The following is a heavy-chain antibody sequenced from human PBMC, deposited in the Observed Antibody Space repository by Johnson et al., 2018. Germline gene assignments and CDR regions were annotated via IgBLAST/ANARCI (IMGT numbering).Heavy chain of an antibody. CDR2: ITWDSGTS. J-gene: IGHJ4*02. Sequence: VQLQESGGGLVQPGRSXRLSCVASEFTFDDYAMHWVRQAPGKGLEWVSGITWDSGTSDYRDYVKGRFTISRDNAKNSLYLQMNSLRAEDTAVYYCAREGIAAARHSYFLDFWGQGSLVTVSS. CDR3: AREGIAAARHSYFLDF. V-gene: IGHV3-9*01. CDR1: EFTFDDYA. D-gene: IGHD6-13*01.